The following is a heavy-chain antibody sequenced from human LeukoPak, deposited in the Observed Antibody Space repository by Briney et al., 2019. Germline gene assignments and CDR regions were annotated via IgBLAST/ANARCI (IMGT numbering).Heavy chain of an antibody. CDR1: GYTFSGYH. CDR3: AREYCSGGKCYQTFDY. Sequence: ASVKVSCKAFGYTFSGYHMHWVRQVPGQGLEWMAWIHLDSGGTDYAQKFKGRVTVTWDTSIGTVYMDLSRLTADDTAVYFCAREYCSGGKCYQTFDYWGQGTLIPVSS. D-gene: IGHD2-15*01. CDR2: IHLDSGGT. J-gene: IGHJ4*02. V-gene: IGHV1-2*02.